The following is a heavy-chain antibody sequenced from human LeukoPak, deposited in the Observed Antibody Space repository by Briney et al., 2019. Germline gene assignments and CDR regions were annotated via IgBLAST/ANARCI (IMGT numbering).Heavy chain of an antibody. D-gene: IGHD6-19*01. J-gene: IGHJ6*02. CDR2: MNPNSGNT. Sequence: ASVKVSCKASGYTFTSYDINWVRQATGQGLGWMGWMNPNSGNTGYAQKFQGRVTMTRNTSISTAYMELSSLRSEDTAVYYCARGLRRRSSGWSRYEGDYYGMDVWGQGTTVTVSS. CDR3: ARGLRRRSSGWSRYEGDYYGMDV. V-gene: IGHV1-8*01. CDR1: GYTFTSYD.